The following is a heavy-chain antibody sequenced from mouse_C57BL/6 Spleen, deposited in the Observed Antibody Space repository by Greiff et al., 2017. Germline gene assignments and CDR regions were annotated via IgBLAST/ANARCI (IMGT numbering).Heavy chain of an antibody. CDR1: GYTFTDYE. D-gene: IGHD1-1*01. Sequence: QVQLQQSGAELVRPGASVTLSCKASGYTFTDYEMHWVKQTPVHGLEWIGAIDPETGGTAYNQKFKGKAILTAAKSSSTAYMALRGLTSEDSAVYYCTRSDYGSSFWGQGTLVTVSA. V-gene: IGHV1-15*01. J-gene: IGHJ3*01. CDR2: IDPETGGT. CDR3: TRSDYGSSF.